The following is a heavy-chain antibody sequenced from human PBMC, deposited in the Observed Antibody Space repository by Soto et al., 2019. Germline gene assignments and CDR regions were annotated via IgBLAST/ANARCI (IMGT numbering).Heavy chain of an antibody. CDR3: ARGDYYDTSGPFSDAFDI. CDR2: IKPDGSEK. J-gene: IGHJ3*02. Sequence: PGGSLRLSCAASGFTFRMYWMSWVRQAPGKGLEWVANIKPDGSEKWYVDSVKGRFTISRDNAKNSLYLQMNSLRVEDTAVYYCARGDYYDTSGPFSDAFDIWGQGTMVTVSS. CDR1: GFTFRMYW. V-gene: IGHV3-7*04. D-gene: IGHD3-22*01.